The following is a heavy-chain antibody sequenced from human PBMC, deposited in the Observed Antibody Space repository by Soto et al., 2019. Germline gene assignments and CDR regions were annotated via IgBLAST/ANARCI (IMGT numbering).Heavy chain of an antibody. V-gene: IGHV1-18*01. D-gene: IGHD2-8*01. CDR2: ISPYNGDT. Sequence: QVQLVQSGAEVKKPGASVKVSCKASGYTFVSFGINWVRQAPGQGLEWLGRISPYNGDTSYAEKFRGRVAMTTDTSSSTVYLELRSLRSDDPSVYYCARDHTKWLRDASDIWGQGSRVTVSS. CDR1: GYTFVSFG. J-gene: IGHJ3*02. CDR3: ARDHTKWLRDASDI.